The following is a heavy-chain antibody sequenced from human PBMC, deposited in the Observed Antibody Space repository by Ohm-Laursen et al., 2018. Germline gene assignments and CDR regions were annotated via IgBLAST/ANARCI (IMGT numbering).Heavy chain of an antibody. CDR2: ISAYNGNT. J-gene: IGHJ4*02. Sequence: ASVKVSCKASGGTFSSYAISWVRQAPGQGLEWMGWISAYNGNTDYAQKFQGRVTMTADTPTNTAYMELRSLRSDDTAVYYCAGDNWKDGTYFDYWGQGTLVTVSS. D-gene: IGHD1-20*01. CDR1: GGTFSSYA. V-gene: IGHV1-18*01. CDR3: AGDNWKDGTYFDY.